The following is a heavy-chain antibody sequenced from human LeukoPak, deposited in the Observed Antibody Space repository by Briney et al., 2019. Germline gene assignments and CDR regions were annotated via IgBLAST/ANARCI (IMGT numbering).Heavy chain of an antibody. CDR3: ARKRSFDL. CDR2: IYYSESA. Sequence: SETLSLTCAVSGDSVSNYYWSWIRQPPGKRLEWIGCIYYSESATYNPSLKSRVTISLDTSKNQFFLKLSSVTAADTAVYYCARKRSFDLWGQGTLVTVSS. V-gene: IGHV4-59*02. D-gene: IGHD3-9*01. CDR1: GDSVSNYY. J-gene: IGHJ4*02.